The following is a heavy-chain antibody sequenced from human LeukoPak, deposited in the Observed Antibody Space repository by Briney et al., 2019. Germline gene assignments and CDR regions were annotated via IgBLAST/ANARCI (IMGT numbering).Heavy chain of an antibody. V-gene: IGHV3-48*03. Sequence: GSLRLSFAASGFPFSSYWMSWVRPAPGKGRGGVSYISSSGSSIYYADSVTGRFTTSRDNAKNSLYLQMNSLRAEDTAVYYCARRGLYYDSSSFFGYWGQGTLVTVSS. D-gene: IGHD3-22*01. CDR2: ISSSGSSI. CDR3: ARRGLYYDSSSFFGY. J-gene: IGHJ4*02. CDR1: GFPFSSYW.